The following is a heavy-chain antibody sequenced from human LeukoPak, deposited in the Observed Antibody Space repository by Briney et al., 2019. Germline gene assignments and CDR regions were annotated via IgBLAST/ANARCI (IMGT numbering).Heavy chain of an antibody. D-gene: IGHD3-10*01. CDR2: IYYSGST. J-gene: IGHJ5*02. CDR3: ARVVYRGENWFDP. V-gene: IGHV4-59*01. Sequence: SETLSLTCTVSGGSISSYYWSWIRQPPGKGLEWIGYIYYSGSTNYNPSLKSRVTISVDTSKNQFSLKLSSVTAADTAVYYCARVVYRGENWFDPWGQGTLATVSS. CDR1: GGSISSYY.